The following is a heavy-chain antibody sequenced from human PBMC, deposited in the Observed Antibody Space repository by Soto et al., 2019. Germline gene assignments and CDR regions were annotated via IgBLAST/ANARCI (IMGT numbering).Heavy chain of an antibody. D-gene: IGHD3-3*01. CDR2: IYYSGST. Sequence: QLQLQESGPGLVKPSETLSLTCTVSGGSISSSSYYWGWIRQPPGKGLEWIGSIYYSGSTYYNPSLKSRVTISVDTSKNQFSLKLSSVTAADTAVYYCARHPPPPPITIFGVRAKPHWFDPWGQGTLVTVSS. CDR3: ARHPPPPPITIFGVRAKPHWFDP. CDR1: GGSISSSSYY. V-gene: IGHV4-39*01. J-gene: IGHJ5*02.